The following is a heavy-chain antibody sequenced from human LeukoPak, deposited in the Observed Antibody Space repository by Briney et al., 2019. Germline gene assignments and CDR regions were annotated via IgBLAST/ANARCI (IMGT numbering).Heavy chain of an antibody. V-gene: IGHV3-23*01. Sequence: GGSLRLSCAASGFTFSSYAMSWVRQAPGKGLEWVSAISGSGGSTYYADSVKGRFTISRDNSKNTLYLQMNSLRAEDTALYYCAKDATWGPYYYYGMDVWGQGTTVTVSS. CDR1: GFTFSSYA. CDR3: AKDATWGPYYYYGMDV. CDR2: ISGSGGST. D-gene: IGHD7-27*01. J-gene: IGHJ6*02.